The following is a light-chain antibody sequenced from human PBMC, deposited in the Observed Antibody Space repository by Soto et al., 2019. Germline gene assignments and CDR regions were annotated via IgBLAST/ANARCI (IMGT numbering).Light chain of an antibody. Sequence: QSVQTHPPSVSWAPGQRVTISCTGSSSNIGAGYDVHWYQQLPGTAPKLLIYGNINRPSGVPDRFSGSNSGTSASLAITGLQAEDEADYYCQSYDSSLSGFVFGTGTKVTVL. CDR1: SSNIGAGYD. CDR2: GNI. V-gene: IGLV1-40*01. CDR3: QSYDSSLSGFV. J-gene: IGLJ1*01.